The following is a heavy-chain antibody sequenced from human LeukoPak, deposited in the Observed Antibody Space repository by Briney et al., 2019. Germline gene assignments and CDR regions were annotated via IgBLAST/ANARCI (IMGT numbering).Heavy chain of an antibody. CDR3: ARDSSDWNYGRFDP. D-gene: IGHD1-7*01. J-gene: IGHJ5*02. CDR2: IYYSGST. Sequence: PSQTLSLTCTVSGGSISSGSYYWSWIRQPAGKGLEWIGYIYYSGSTNYNPSLKSRVTISVDTSKNQFSLKLSSVTAADTAVYYCARDSSDWNYGRFDPWGQGTLVTVSS. CDR1: GGSISSGSYY. V-gene: IGHV4-61*10.